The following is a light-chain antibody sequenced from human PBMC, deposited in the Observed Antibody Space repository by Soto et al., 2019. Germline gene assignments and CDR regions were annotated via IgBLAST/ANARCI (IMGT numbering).Light chain of an antibody. Sequence: QSALTQPPSVSGSPGQSVTISCTGTTSDVGSYNHVSWYQQPPGTAPKLIIFEVSNRPSGVPDRFSGSKSGNTASLTISGLQAEDEADYYCSSYTSSSTFVFGGGTKLTVL. J-gene: IGLJ2*01. V-gene: IGLV2-18*02. CDR3: SSYTSSSTFV. CDR1: TSDVGSYNH. CDR2: EVS.